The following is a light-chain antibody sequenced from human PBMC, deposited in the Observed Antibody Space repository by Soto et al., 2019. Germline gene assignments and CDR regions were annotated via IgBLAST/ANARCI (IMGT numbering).Light chain of an antibody. Sequence: QSVLTQPASVSGSPGQSIAISCTGTSSDVGGHDSVSWYQQHPGKAPKFMIYDVSNRPSGVSNRFSGSKSGNTASLTISGLQAEDEADYYCSSYTSSSTLYVFGTGTKVTVL. CDR1: SSDVGGHDS. CDR3: SSYTSSSTLYV. J-gene: IGLJ1*01. CDR2: DVS. V-gene: IGLV2-14*03.